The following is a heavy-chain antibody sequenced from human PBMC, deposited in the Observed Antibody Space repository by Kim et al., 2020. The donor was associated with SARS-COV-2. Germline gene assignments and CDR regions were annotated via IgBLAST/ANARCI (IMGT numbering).Heavy chain of an antibody. Sequence: VKGRFTISRDNSKNTLYLQMNSLRAEDTAVYYCARDRRIWFGELLGAFDIWGQGTMVTVSS. V-gene: IGHV3-30*07. CDR3: ARDRRIWFGELLGAFDI. J-gene: IGHJ3*02. D-gene: IGHD3-10*01.